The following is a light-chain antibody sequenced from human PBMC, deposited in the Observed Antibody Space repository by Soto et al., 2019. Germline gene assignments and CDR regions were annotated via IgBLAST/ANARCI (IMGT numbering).Light chain of an antibody. CDR1: HSISRY. Sequence: DIQITPSPSSLSASVGDRVTITCRASHSISRYLNWYQQKPGKAPKLLIYVASSLQSGVPSRFSGSRSGTDFTLTISNLQPEDFATYYCQQSLTTWTFGQGTKVDIK. J-gene: IGKJ1*01. V-gene: IGKV1-39*01. CDR2: VAS. CDR3: QQSLTTWT.